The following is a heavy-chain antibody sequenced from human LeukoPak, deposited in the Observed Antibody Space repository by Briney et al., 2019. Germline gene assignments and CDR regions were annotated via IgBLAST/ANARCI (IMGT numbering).Heavy chain of an antibody. J-gene: IGHJ6*03. V-gene: IGHV4-59*01. CDR3: ARLYRGYCSSTSCYPYYYYYYMDV. D-gene: IGHD2-2*01. Sequence: SETLSLTCTVSGGSISSYYWSWIRQPPGKGLEWMGYIYYRGSTNYNPSLKSRVTISVDTSKNQFSLKLSSVTAADTAVYYCARLYRGYCSSTSCYPYYYYYYMDVWGKGTTVTVSS. CDR1: GGSISSYY. CDR2: IYYRGST.